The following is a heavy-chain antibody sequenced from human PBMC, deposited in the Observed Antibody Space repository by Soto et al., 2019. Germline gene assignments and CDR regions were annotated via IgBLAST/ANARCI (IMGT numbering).Heavy chain of an antibody. J-gene: IGHJ6*02. Sequence: ASVKVSCKASGYTFTSYYMHWVRHAPGQGLEWMGIINPSGGSTSYAQKFQGRVTMTRDTSTSTVYMELSSLRSEDTAVYYCARVRAGPYYYYGMDVWGQGTTVTVSS. CDR2: INPSGGST. CDR1: GYTFTSYY. V-gene: IGHV1-46*01. CDR3: ARVRAGPYYYYGMDV.